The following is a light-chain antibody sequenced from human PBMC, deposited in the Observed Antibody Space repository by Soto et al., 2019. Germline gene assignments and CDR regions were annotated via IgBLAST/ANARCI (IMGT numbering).Light chain of an antibody. CDR2: DNG. CDR1: SSNIGRSF. J-gene: IGLJ3*02. CDR3: GTWDSSLKAWL. V-gene: IGLV1-51*01. Sequence: QSVLTQPPSVSAAPGQKVTISCSGSSSNIGRSFVSWYQQLPGTGPKLLIYDNGKRPSGTPERFSGSKSGMSATLAITGLQTGDEADYYCGTWDSSLKAWLFGAGTKLTVL.